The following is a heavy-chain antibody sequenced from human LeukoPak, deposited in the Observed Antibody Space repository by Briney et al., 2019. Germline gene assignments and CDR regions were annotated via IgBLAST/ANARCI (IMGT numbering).Heavy chain of an antibody. J-gene: IGHJ3*01. Sequence: GGSLRLSCAASGFTFSNYWMTWIRQAPGKGLEWVANIQRDGSEKNYVDSVRGRFTISRDNAENSVYLQMNSLRGEDTAVYYCARDADYFDSSSYYDALDVWGQGTMVTVSS. V-gene: IGHV3-7*01. CDR3: ARDADYFDSSSYYDALDV. D-gene: IGHD3-22*01. CDR1: GFTFSNYW. CDR2: IQRDGSEK.